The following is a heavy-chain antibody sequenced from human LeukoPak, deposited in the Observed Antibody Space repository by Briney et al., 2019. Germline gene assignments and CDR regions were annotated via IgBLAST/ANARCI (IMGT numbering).Heavy chain of an antibody. J-gene: IGHJ4*02. Sequence: PSETLSLTCAVSGASVSGYYWSWIRQPPGKELEWIGYFYSSGTTNYNPSLNNRVNISVDTSKNQFSLQLNSVTPEDTAVYYCAREIVGFDYWGQGTLVTVSS. D-gene: IGHD2/OR15-2a*01. CDR2: FYSSGTT. V-gene: IGHV4-59*02. CDR1: GASVSGYY. CDR3: AREIVGFDY.